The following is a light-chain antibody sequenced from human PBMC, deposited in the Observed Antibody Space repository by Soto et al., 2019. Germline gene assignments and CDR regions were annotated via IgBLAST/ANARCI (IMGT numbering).Light chain of an antibody. CDR1: SSDVGGYNY. Sequence: SVLTQPRSVSASPGQSVTISCTGTSSDVGGYNYVSWYQQHPGKAPKLIIHDVTKRPSEVPGRFSGSKSGNTASLTISGLQPEDEADYYCCSYAGSSFLFGGGTKVTVL. CDR2: DVT. J-gene: IGLJ2*01. V-gene: IGLV2-11*01. CDR3: CSYAGSSFL.